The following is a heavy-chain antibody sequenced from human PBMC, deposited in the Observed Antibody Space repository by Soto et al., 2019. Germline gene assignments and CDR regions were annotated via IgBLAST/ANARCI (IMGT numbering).Heavy chain of an antibody. J-gene: IGHJ3*02. Sequence: ASVKVSCKASGYTFTSYAMHWVRQAPGQRLEWMGWINAGNGNTKYSQKFQGRVTITRDTSASTAYMELSSLRSEDTAVYYCAREVNRGVIIIGDAFDIWGQGTMVTVS. D-gene: IGHD3-10*01. V-gene: IGHV1-3*01. CDR1: GYTFTSYA. CDR3: AREVNRGVIIIGDAFDI. CDR2: INAGNGNT.